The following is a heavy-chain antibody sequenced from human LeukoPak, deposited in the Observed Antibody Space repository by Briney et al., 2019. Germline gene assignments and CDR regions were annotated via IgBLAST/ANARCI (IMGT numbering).Heavy chain of an antibody. CDR1: GGSFSGYY. V-gene: IGHV4-34*01. D-gene: IGHD2-21*02. Sequence: SETLSLTCTVFGGSFSGYYWSWIRQPPDKGLEWIGEINRSGSTNYNPSLKTRGTISTDTSKNHFSLNLNSVTAADTGVYYCVRGSRVYCGGDCYYYWGQGTLVTVSS. CDR3: VRGSRVYCGGDCYYY. CDR2: INRSGST. J-gene: IGHJ4*02.